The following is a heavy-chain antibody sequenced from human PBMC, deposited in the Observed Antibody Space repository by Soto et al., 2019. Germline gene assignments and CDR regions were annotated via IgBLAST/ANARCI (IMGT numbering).Heavy chain of an antibody. V-gene: IGHV3-33*01. CDR1: GFTFSSYG. J-gene: IGHJ4*02. CDR2: IWYDGSNK. D-gene: IGHD3-10*01. Sequence: QVQLVESGGGVVQPGRSLRLSCAASGFTFSSYGMHWVRQAPGKGLEWVAVIWYDGSNKYYADSVKGRFTISRDNSKNTLYLQMNSQRAEDTAVYYCARSAYGSGRMSHWGQGTLVTVSS. CDR3: ARSAYGSGRMSH.